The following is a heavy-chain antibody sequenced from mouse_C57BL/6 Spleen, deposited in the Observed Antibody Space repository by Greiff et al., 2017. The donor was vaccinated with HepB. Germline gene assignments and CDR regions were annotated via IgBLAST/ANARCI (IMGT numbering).Heavy chain of an antibody. CDR1: GYAFSSSW. CDR3: ARWGYDHEGFAY. CDR2: IYPGDGDT. J-gene: IGHJ3*01. D-gene: IGHD2-3*01. V-gene: IGHV1-82*01. Sequence: QVQLKQSGPELVKPGASVKISCKASGYAFSSSWMNWVKQRPGKGLEWIGRIYPGDGDTNYNGKFKGKATLTADKSSSTAYMQLSSLTSEDSAVYYCARWGYDHEGFAYWGQGTLVTVSA.